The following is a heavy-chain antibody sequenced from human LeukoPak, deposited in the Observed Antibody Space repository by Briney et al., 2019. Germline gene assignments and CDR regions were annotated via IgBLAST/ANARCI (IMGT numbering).Heavy chain of an antibody. Sequence: GGSLRLSCAASGFTFSNFAMRWVRQAPGKGLEWVASIGQDGSENYYVDSVKGRFTISRDNAKNSLYLQMNSLRVEDTAVYYCARGGGWYFDYWGQGALITASS. J-gene: IGHJ4*02. V-gene: IGHV3-7*01. CDR2: IGQDGSEN. CDR1: GFTFSNFA. D-gene: IGHD6-19*01. CDR3: ARGGGWYFDY.